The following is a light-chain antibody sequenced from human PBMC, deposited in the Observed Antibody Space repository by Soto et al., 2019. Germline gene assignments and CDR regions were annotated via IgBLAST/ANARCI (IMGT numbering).Light chain of an antibody. CDR1: QSVSSSY. CDR2: DAS. CDR3: QQRSNWPIT. J-gene: IGKJ5*01. V-gene: IGKV3D-20*02. Sequence: EIVLTQSPSTLSSSPGERATLSCRASQSVSSSYLAWYQQKHGQAPRLLIYDASNRATGIPARFSGSGYGTDFNLTISSLETEDFAVYYCQQRSNWPITFGQGTRLEIK.